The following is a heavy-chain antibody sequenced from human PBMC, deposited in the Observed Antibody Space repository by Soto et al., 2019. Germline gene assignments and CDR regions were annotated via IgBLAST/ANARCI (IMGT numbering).Heavy chain of an antibody. Sequence: QVQLVQSGAEVKKPGSSVKVSCKASGGTFSSYTISWVRQAPGQGLEWMGRIIPILGIANYAQKFQGRVTITPDKPTSTAYMELSSLRSEDTAVYYCASEEVAGTRGGMDVWGQGTTVTVSS. D-gene: IGHD6-19*01. V-gene: IGHV1-69*02. CDR1: GGTFSSYT. J-gene: IGHJ6*02. CDR2: IIPILGIA. CDR3: ASEEVAGTRGGMDV.